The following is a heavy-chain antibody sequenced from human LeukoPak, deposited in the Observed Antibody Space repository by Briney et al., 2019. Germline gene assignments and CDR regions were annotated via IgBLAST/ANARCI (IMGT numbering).Heavy chain of an antibody. Sequence: ASVKVSCKASGYTFTSYDFNWVRQATGQRPEWMGWMSPNSGDTGYAQKFQGRVTMTRDTSTSTVYMELSSLRSEDTAVYYCARNTAYTLTYGMDVWGQGTTVTVSS. D-gene: IGHD5-18*01. CDR3: ARNTAYTLTYGMDV. CDR1: GYTFTSYD. CDR2: MSPNSGDT. V-gene: IGHV1-8*01. J-gene: IGHJ6*02.